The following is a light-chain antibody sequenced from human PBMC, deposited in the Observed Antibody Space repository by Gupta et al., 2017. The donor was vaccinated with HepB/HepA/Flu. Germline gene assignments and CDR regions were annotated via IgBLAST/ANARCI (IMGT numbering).Light chain of an antibody. CDR1: NIENRG. V-gene: IGLV3-21*02. CDR3: HVWDTTTDHYV. J-gene: IGLJ1*01. CDR2: DDC. Sequence: SYVLTQPPSVPVAPGQTAKITCGGSNIENRGVHWYQQKPDQAPVLVAWDDCARPSGIPERFAGSTSGSTATLTINTVEAGDEADDYCHVWDTTTDHYVFGTGTKVTVI.